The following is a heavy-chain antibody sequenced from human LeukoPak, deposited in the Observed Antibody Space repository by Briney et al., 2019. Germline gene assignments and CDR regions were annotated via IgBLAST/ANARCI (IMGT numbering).Heavy chain of an antibody. J-gene: IGHJ4*02. Sequence: SETLSLTCAVYGGSVSGYYWSWIRQPPRKGLEWIGEINHSGSTDYNPSLKSRVTISVDTSKNQFSLKLSSVTAADTAVYYCARGDGYCSGGSCYYYFDYWGQGTLVTVSS. V-gene: IGHV4-34*01. CDR3: ARGDGYCSGGSCYYYFDY. D-gene: IGHD2-15*01. CDR1: GGSVSGYY. CDR2: INHSGST.